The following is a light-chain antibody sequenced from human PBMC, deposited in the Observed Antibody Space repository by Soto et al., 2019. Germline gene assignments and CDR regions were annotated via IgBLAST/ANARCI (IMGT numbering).Light chain of an antibody. J-gene: IGKJ1*01. CDR1: QSIRSW. V-gene: IGKV1-5*03. CDR2: KAS. Sequence: DIQMTQAPSTLAGSLGEGVTVTCRASQSIRSWLAWYQEKPGKAPKLLIYKASLLETGVPSRFSGSGSGTEFTLTISSLQTDDFGTYYCQQYNSHPWTFGQGTKVDI. CDR3: QQYNSHPWT.